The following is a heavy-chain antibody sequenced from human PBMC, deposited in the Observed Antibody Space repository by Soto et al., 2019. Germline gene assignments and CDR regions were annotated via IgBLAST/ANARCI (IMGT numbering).Heavy chain of an antibody. D-gene: IGHD6-19*01. CDR1: GLTFTSYA. CDR3: ARRLTSTVSALGY. CDR2: ISEYGGNK. Sequence: QVHLVESGGGVVQAGRSLRLSCTASGLTFTSYAIHWVRQAPGKGLEWVSLISEYGGNKYFAESVRGRFLISRDNSKNTVYLQMNSLRPEDTAVYFCARRLTSTVSALGYWGQGTLVTVSS. V-gene: IGHV3-30-3*01. J-gene: IGHJ4*02.